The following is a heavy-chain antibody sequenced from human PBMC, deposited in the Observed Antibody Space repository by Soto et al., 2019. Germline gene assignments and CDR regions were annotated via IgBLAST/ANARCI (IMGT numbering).Heavy chain of an antibody. J-gene: IGHJ4*02. D-gene: IGHD5-18*01. CDR3: ARSRRDGYSYGLNYFDY. V-gene: IGHV1-69*02. CDR2: IIPILGIA. Sequence: SVKVSCKASGGTFSSYTISWVRQAPGQGLEWMGRIIPILGIANYAQKFQGRVTITADKSTSTAYMELSSLRSEDTAVYYCARSRRDGYSYGLNYFDYWGQGTLVTVSS. CDR1: GGTFSSYT.